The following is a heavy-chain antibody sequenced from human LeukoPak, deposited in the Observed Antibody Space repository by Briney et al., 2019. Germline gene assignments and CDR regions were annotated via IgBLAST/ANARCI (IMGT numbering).Heavy chain of an antibody. Sequence: GGSLRLSCAASGFSFTTYSMNWVCQTPGKGLEWVSSISSSNSFIYYADSVKGRFTISRDNTKNSLYLQMNSLRAEDTAVYYCARDGGWLQYIDYWGQGTLVTVSS. CDR3: ARDGGWLQYIDY. CDR2: ISSSNSFI. CDR1: GFSFTTYS. D-gene: IGHD5-24*01. V-gene: IGHV3-21*01. J-gene: IGHJ4*02.